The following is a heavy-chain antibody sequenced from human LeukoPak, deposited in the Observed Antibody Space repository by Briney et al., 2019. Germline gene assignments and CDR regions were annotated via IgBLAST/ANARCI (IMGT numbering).Heavy chain of an antibody. CDR2: IYTSGST. D-gene: IGHD3-22*01. Sequence: PSETLSLTCTVSGGSISSYYWSWIRQPAGKGLEWIGRIYTSGSTNYNPSLKSRVTMSVDTSKNQFSLKLSSVTAADTAVYYCARGYYDSSGYLYYFDYWGQGTLVTVSS. CDR1: GGSISSYY. CDR3: ARGYYDSSGYLYYFDY. V-gene: IGHV4-4*07. J-gene: IGHJ4*02.